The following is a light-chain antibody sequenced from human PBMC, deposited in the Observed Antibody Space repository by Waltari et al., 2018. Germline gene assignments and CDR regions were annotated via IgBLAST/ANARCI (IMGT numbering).Light chain of an antibody. J-gene: IGLJ7*01. Sequence: QSVLTQPPSVSAAPGQRVTISCSGSSSNIGRNYVSWYQQVPGTAPKLLISKDTKRPSGVSDRFSGSKSGTSASLAITGLQTGDEADYYCAAWDTSLSALVLFGGGTRLTVL. CDR2: KDT. CDR1: SSNIGRNY. V-gene: IGLV1-51*02. CDR3: AAWDTSLSALVL.